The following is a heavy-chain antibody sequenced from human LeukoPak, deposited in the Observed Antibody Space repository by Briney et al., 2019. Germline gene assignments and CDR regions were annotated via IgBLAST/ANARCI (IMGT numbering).Heavy chain of an antibody. Sequence: ASVKVSCKASGYTFTNHGLNWVRQAPGQGLEWMGWISPYNGNTNYAEKFQGRVTMTTDTSTNTAYLELRRLRSDDTAVYYCVRDRLEKATIYDASDIWGQGTMVTVSS. CDR3: VRDRLEKATIYDASDI. CDR2: ISPYNGNT. J-gene: IGHJ3*02. D-gene: IGHD5-12*01. V-gene: IGHV1-18*01. CDR1: GYTFTNHG.